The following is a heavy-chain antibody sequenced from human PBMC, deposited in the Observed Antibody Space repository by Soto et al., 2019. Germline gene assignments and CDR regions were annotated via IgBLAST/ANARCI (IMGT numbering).Heavy chain of an antibody. V-gene: IGHV1-69*06. CDR3: ARGAITVFGVVVGSMDV. CDR1: GGTFNNYG. Sequence: QEQLVQSGAEVKKPGSSLKVSCKATGGTFNNYGISWVRQAPGQGLEWMGGTIPMFGTTEYAQKFQGRVTITADKSTSTVYMELTSLKFEDTAVYFCARGAITVFGVVVGSMDVWGQGTKVTVSS. CDR2: TIPMFGTT. D-gene: IGHD3-3*01. J-gene: IGHJ6*02.